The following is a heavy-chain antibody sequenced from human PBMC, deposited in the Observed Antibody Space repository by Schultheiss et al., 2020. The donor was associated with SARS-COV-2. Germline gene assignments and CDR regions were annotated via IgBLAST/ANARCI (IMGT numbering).Heavy chain of an antibody. J-gene: IGHJ3*02. CDR1: GFTFSGSA. CDR3: ARDRYCSGGSCHRDSRAFDI. V-gene: IGHV3-21*01. D-gene: IGHD2-15*01. Sequence: GGSLRLSCAASGFTFSGSAMHWVRQAPGKGLEWVSSISSSSSYIYYADSVKGRFTISRDNAKNSLYLQMNSLRAEDTAVYYCARDRYCSGGSCHRDSRAFDIWGQGTMVTVSS. CDR2: ISSSSSYI.